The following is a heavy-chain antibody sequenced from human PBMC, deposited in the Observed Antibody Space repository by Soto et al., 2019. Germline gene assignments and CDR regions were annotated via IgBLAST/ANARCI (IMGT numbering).Heavy chain of an antibody. CDR1: GFIISGHS. J-gene: IGHJ5*02. CDR2: INSEGSST. D-gene: IGHD1-26*01. Sequence: GGSLRLSYAASGFIISGHSMHWGLQVPGKGLVWVSRINSEGSSTNYADSVRGRFIISRDNAKNTLFLQMNSLRAEDTAVYYFARSYGGTYECLDPWGQGSPVTVSA. CDR3: ARSYGGTYECLDP. V-gene: IGHV3-74*01.